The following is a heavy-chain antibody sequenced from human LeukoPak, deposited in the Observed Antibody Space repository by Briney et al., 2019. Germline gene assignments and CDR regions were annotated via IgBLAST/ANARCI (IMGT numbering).Heavy chain of an antibody. Sequence: GGSLRLSCAASGFTFSSYGMHWVRQAPGKGLEWVAVIWYDGSNKYYADSVKGRFTISRGNSKNTLYLQMNSLRAEDTAVYYCAREQVHSGSPFFDYWGQGTLVTVSS. D-gene: IGHD3-10*01. V-gene: IGHV3-33*08. CDR3: AREQVHSGSPFFDY. CDR2: IWYDGSNK. J-gene: IGHJ4*02. CDR1: GFTFSSYG.